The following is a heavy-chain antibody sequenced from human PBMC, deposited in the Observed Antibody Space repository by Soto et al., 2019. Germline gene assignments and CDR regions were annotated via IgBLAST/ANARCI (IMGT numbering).Heavy chain of an antibody. CDR2: ISYDGSNK. V-gene: IGHV3-30-3*01. CDR1: GFTFSSYA. J-gene: IGHJ3*02. Sequence: QVQLVESGGGVVQPGRSLRLSCAASGFTFSSYAMHWVRQAPGKGLEWVAVISYDGSNKYYADSVKGRFTISRDNSKNTLYLQMNSLRAEDTAVYYCAREWKGYDISPDAFDIWGQGTMVTVSS. D-gene: IGHD3-9*01. CDR3: AREWKGYDISPDAFDI.